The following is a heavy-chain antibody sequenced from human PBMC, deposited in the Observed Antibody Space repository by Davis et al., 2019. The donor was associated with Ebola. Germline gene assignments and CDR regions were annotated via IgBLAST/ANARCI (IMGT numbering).Heavy chain of an antibody. V-gene: IGHV5-51*01. D-gene: IGHD2-2*01. J-gene: IGHJ3*02. CDR1: GYSFTSYW. CDR2: IYPGDSDT. CDR3: ARPYCSSTSCYRRDDAFDI. Sequence: GESLKTPCKGPGYSFTSYWIGRVRQMPGKGLEWLGNIYPGDSDTRFSPSFQGQVTISADKSISTAYLQWSSLKASYTAMYYCARPYCSSTSCYRRDDAFDIWGQGTMVTVSS.